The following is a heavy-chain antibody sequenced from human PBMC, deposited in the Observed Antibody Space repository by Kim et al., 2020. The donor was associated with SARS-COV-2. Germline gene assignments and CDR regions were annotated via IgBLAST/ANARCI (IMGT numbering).Heavy chain of an antibody. D-gene: IGHD1-26*01. V-gene: IGHV1-2*02. J-gene: IGHJ4*01. CDR2: ISNTGDT. Sequence: ASVKVYCKASGYFFAGYYIQWVRQAPGQGLEWMGWISNTGDTHYAQKFQGRITVTRDTSISSAYMELSSLKSDDTAVYYCVKDSGSFSFGHWGHGTLVTVSS. CDR3: VKDSGSFSFGH. CDR1: GYFFAGYY.